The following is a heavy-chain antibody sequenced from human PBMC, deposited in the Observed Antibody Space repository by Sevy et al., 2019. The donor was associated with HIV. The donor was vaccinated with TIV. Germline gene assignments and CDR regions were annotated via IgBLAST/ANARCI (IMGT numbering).Heavy chain of an antibody. Sequence: GGSLRLSCAASGFTFSSYGMHWVRQAPGKGLEWVAVISYDGSNKYYADSVKGRFTISRDNSKNTLSLQRNSLRAEDTVVYYCAKDQGGYSYGLPGYYYYGMDVWGQRTTVTVSS. V-gene: IGHV3-30*18. J-gene: IGHJ6*02. CDR1: GFTFSSYG. D-gene: IGHD5-18*01. CDR3: AKDQGGYSYGLPGYYYYGMDV. CDR2: ISYDGSNK.